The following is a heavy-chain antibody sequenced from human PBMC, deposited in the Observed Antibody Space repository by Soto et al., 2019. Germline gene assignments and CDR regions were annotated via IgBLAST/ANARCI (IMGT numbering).Heavy chain of an antibody. D-gene: IGHD1-7*01. V-gene: IGHV3-23*01. J-gene: IGHJ4*02. Sequence: PGGSLRLSCAASGFTFSSYAMSWVRQAPGKGLEWVSAISGGGGSTYFADSVKGRFAISRDNSKNTLYLQMNSLRAEDTAVYYCAKLAKELTGTTHFDYWGQGTLVTVSS. CDR3: AKLAKELTGTTHFDY. CDR2: ISGGGGST. CDR1: GFTFSSYA.